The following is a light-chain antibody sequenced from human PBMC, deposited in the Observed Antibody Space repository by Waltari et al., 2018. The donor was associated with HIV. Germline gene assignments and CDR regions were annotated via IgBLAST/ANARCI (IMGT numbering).Light chain of an antibody. CDR2: GTS. CDR3: QQYNDWPPWT. Sequence: EIVLTQSPATLSLSPGERATLSCRASQSVSSYFAWYQQKPGQAPRLLIYGTSTRATGIPARFSGSGSGTEFTLTISSLQSEDFAVYFCQQYNDWPPWTFGPGTKVEIK. CDR1: QSVSSY. V-gene: IGKV3-15*01. J-gene: IGKJ1*01.